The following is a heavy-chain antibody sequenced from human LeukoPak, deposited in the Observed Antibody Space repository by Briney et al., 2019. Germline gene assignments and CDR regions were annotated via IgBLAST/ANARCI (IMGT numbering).Heavy chain of an antibody. CDR3: ARVGAARPGWFDP. CDR1: GGSFSGYY. J-gene: IGHJ5*02. Sequence: PSETLSLTCAVYGGSFSGYYWSWIRQPPGKGLEWIGEINHSGSTNYNPSLKSRVTISVDTSKNQFSLKLSSVTAADTAVYYCARVGAARPGWFDPWGQGTLVTVSS. D-gene: IGHD6-6*01. V-gene: IGHV4-34*01. CDR2: INHSGST.